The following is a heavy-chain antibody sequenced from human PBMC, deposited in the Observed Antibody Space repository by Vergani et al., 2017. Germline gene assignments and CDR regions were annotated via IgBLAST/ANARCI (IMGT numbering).Heavy chain of an antibody. CDR1: GFTFSSYA. CDR2: ISYDGSNK. V-gene: IGHV3-30*01. Sequence: QVQLVESGGGVVQPGRSLRLSCAASGFTFSSYAMHWVRQAPGKGLEWVAVISYDGSNKYYADSVKGRFTISRDNSKNTLYLQMNSLRAEDTAVYYCARDLRSSVLRFLEWLPRGTSYYYGMDVWGQGTTVTVSS. CDR3: ARDLRSSVLRFLEWLPRGTSYYYGMDV. J-gene: IGHJ6*02. D-gene: IGHD3-3*01.